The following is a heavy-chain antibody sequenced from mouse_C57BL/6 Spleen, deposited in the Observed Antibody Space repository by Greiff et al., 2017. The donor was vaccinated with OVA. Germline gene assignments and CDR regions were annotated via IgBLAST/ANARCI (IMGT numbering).Heavy chain of an antibody. CDR3: VTDYDDGYYFDY. CDR2: IRSKSNNYAT. V-gene: IGHV10-1*01. CDR1: GFSFNTYA. J-gene: IGHJ2*01. D-gene: IGHD2-4*01. Sequence: GGGLVQPKGSLKLSCAASGFSFNTYAMNWVRQAPGKGLEWVARIRSKSNNYATYYADSVKDRFTISRDDSESMLYLQMNNLKTEDTAMYYCVTDYDDGYYFDYWGQGTTLTVSS.